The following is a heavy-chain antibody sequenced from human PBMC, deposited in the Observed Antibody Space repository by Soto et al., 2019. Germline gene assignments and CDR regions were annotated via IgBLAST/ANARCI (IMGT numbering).Heavy chain of an antibody. J-gene: IGHJ4*02. V-gene: IGHV1-18*01. CDR2: ISPYNGNT. CDR3: ARDLDGSGSYYTDD. CDR1: GYTFSIYG. Sequence: ASVKVPCKGSGYTFSIYGINWVRQAPGQGLEWMGWISPYNGNTKYAQNLQGRVTMTTDTSTSTGYMELRSLRSDDTAVYYCARDLDGSGSYYTDDWGQGTLVTVSS. D-gene: IGHD3-10*01.